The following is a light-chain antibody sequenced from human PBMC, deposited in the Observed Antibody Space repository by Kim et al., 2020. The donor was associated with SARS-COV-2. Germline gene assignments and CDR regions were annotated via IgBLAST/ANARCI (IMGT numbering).Light chain of an antibody. CDR1: RCVSSSY. Sequence: SPAVSAPHSSRASRCVSSSYLAWYQQKPGQAPRLLIYGASSRATRIPDRFSGSGSGTDFTLTISRLEPEDFAVYYCQQYGGSPRTFGQGTKVDIK. CDR2: GAS. CDR3: QQYGGSPRT. J-gene: IGKJ1*01. V-gene: IGKV3-20*01.